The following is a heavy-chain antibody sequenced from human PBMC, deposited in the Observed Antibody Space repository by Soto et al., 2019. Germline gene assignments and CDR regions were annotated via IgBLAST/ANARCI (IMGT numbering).Heavy chain of an antibody. CDR2: INAGNGNT. D-gene: IGHD6-25*01. CDR3: ARDRGLPLTYYYYYMDV. CDR1: GYTFTSYA. J-gene: IGHJ6*03. V-gene: IGHV1-3*01. Sequence: QVQLVQSGAEVKKPGASVKVSCKASGYTFTSYAMHWVRQAPGQRLEWMGWINAGNGNTKYSQKFQGRVTITRDTSASTAYMELSSLRSEDTAVYYCARDRGLPLTYYYYYMDVWGKGTTVTVSS.